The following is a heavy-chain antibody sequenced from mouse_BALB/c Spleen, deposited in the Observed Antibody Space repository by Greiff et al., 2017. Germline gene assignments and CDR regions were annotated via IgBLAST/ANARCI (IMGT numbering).Heavy chain of an antibody. D-gene: IGHD2-4*01. V-gene: IGHV5-17*02. CDR3: ARSYYDYGWFAY. CDR1: GFTFSSFG. Sequence: EVQLVESGGGLVQPGGSRKLSCAASGFTFSSFGMHWVRQAPEKGLEWVAYISSGSSTIYYADTVKGRFTISRDNAKNTLFLQMTSLRSEDTAMYYCARSYYDYGWFAYWGQGTLVTVSA. J-gene: IGHJ3*01. CDR2: ISSGSSTI.